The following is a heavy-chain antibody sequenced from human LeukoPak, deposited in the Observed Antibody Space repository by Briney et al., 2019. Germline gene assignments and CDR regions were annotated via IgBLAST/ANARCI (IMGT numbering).Heavy chain of an antibody. V-gene: IGHV3-21*01. CDR1: GFIFSSYT. J-gene: IGHJ4*02. CDR3: ARDLGVSY. D-gene: IGHD2-8*01. CDR2: ISSTSSHI. Sequence: PGESLRLSCAASGFIFSSYTMHWVRQAPGKGLEWVSLISSTSSHINYADSVKGRFTISRDNTKNSLYLQMSSLRAEDTAVYYCARDLGVSYWGQGTLVTVSS.